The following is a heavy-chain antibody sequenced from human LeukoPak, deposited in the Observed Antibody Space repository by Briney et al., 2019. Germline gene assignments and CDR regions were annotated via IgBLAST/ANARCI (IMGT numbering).Heavy chain of an antibody. Sequence: GGSLRLSCAASGFTFSTYAMHWVRQAPGKGLEWVAVISYDGSNKYYADSVKGRFTISRDNSKNTLYLQMNSLRAEDTAVYYCARDGQWLGILNYYYYYMDVWGKGTTVTVSS. CDR2: ISYDGSNK. D-gene: IGHD6-19*01. V-gene: IGHV3-30*04. CDR1: GFTFSTYA. J-gene: IGHJ6*03. CDR3: ARDGQWLGILNYYYYYMDV.